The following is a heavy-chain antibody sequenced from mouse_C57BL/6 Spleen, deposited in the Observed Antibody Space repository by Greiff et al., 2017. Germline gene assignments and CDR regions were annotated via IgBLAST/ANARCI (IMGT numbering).Heavy chain of an antibody. CDR3: TRAYDALYAMDY. CDR1: GFTFSSYA. J-gene: IGHJ4*01. V-gene: IGHV5-9-1*02. CDR2: ISSGGDYI. Sequence: VQGVESGEGLVKPGGSLKLSCAASGFTFSSYAMSWVRQTPEKRLEWVAYISSGGDYIYYADTVKGRFTISRDNARNTLYLQMSSLKSEDTAMYYCTRAYDALYAMDYWGQGTSVTVSS. D-gene: IGHD2-12*01.